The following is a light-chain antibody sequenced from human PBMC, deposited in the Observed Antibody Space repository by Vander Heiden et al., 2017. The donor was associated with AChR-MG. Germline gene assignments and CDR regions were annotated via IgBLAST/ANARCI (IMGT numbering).Light chain of an antibody. CDR2: GAS. J-gene: IGKJ1*01. V-gene: IGKV3-20*01. CDR1: QTFRSGY. CDR3: QQYDTSPPTWT. Sequence: EIVLTQSPGTLSLSPGERATLSCRASQTFRSGYLAWYQQKPGQAPRLLIYGASSRATGIPDRFSGSGSGTDFTLTISRLEPEDFAVYYCQQYDTSPPTWTFGQGTTVEIK.